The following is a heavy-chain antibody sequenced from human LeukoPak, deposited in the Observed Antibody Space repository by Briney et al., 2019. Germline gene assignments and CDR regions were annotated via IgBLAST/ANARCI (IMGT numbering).Heavy chain of an antibody. Sequence: GGSLRLSCAASGFTFSSYSMNWVRQAPGKGLEWVSSISSSSSYIYYADSVKGRFTISRDNAKNSLYLQMNSLRPEDTAVYYCAKVLGEYSIRSKPLDTWGQGTLVTVSS. CDR3: AKVLGEYSIRSKPLDT. CDR1: GFTFSSYS. J-gene: IGHJ5*02. CDR2: ISSSSSYI. V-gene: IGHV3-21*01. D-gene: IGHD6-13*01.